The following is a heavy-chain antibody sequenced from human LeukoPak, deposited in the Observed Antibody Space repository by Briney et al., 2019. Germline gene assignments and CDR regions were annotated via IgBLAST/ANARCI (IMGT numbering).Heavy chain of an antibody. V-gene: IGHV1-69*13. CDR2: IIPIFGTA. Sequence: ASVKVSCKASGGTFSSYAISWVRQAPGQGLEWMGGIIPIFGTANYAQKFQGRVTITADESTSTAYMELSSLRSEDTAVYYCARDGPRVYSYGNLYYYGMDVWGQETTVSVSS. CDR1: GGTFSSYA. J-gene: IGHJ6*02. CDR3: ARDGPRVYSYGNLYYYGMDV. D-gene: IGHD5-18*01.